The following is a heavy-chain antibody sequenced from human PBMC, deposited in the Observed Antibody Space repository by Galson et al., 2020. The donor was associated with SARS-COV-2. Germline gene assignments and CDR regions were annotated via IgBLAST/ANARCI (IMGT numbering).Heavy chain of an antibody. J-gene: IGHJ6*03. CDR2: IYYTGNT. V-gene: IGHV4-59*01. Sequence: SETLSLTCTVSAGSISTYYWNWIRQPPGKGLEWIGYIYYTGNTNYNPSLKSRVTMSVDTSKNQFSLRLSSVTAADTAVYYCARGGAPNYNFMDVWGKGTTVTVSS. CDR3: ARGGAPNYNFMDV. CDR1: AGSISTYY.